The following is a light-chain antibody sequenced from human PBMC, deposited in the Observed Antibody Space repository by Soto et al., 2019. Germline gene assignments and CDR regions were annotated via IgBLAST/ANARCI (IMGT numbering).Light chain of an antibody. CDR3: QKYNDVSWT. CDR2: AAS. Sequence: DIQMTQSPSSLSASVGDRVTITCRASQGISIYLAWYQQKPGKVPKVLIYAASTLQSGVPTRFSGSGSGTDFTLTISSLQPEDAATYYCQKYNDVSWTFGQGTKVEIK. CDR1: QGISIY. V-gene: IGKV1-27*01. J-gene: IGKJ1*01.